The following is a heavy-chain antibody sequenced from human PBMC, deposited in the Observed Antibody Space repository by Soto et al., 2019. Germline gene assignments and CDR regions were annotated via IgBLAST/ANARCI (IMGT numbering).Heavy chain of an antibody. CDR3: AKDKEGLGYGDHIVYYFDY. CDR2: ISGSGGST. D-gene: IGHD4-17*01. Sequence: PGGSLRLSCAASGFTFSSYAVSWVRQAPGKGLEWVSAISGSGGSTYYADSVKGRFTISRDNSKNTLYLQMNSLRAEDTAVYYCAKDKEGLGYGDHIVYYFDYWGQGTLVTVSS. J-gene: IGHJ4*02. V-gene: IGHV3-23*01. CDR1: GFTFSSYA.